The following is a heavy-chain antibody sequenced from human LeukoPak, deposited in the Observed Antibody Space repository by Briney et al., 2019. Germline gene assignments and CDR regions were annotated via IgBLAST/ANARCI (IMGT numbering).Heavy chain of an antibody. CDR2: IYTSGST. CDR3: ARNPYPEGSGRVRNYYYGMDV. D-gene: IGHD6-19*01. J-gene: IGHJ6*02. CDR1: GGSISSYY. Sequence: SETLSLTCTVSGGSISSYYWSWIRQPAGKGLEWIGRIYTSGSTNYNPSLKSRVTMSVDTSKNQFSLKLSSVTAADTAVYYCARNPYPEGSGRVRNYYYGMDVWGQGTTVTVSS. V-gene: IGHV4-4*07.